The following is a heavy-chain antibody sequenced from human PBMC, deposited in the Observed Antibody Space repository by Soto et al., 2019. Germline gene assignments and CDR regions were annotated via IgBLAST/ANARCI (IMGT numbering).Heavy chain of an antibody. CDR3: TRDGEYTYGYFDN. D-gene: IGHD5-18*01. V-gene: IGHV3-49*04. J-gene: IGHJ4*02. CDR2: IRSKAYGGTT. CDR1: EFIFGDYA. Sequence: GGSLRLSCTTSEFIFGDYAMSRVRQAPGKGLEWVGLIRSKAYGGTTEYAASVKGRFTISRDDSKSIAYLQMNSLKTDDTAVYYCTRDGEYTYGYFDNWGQGTLVTVSS.